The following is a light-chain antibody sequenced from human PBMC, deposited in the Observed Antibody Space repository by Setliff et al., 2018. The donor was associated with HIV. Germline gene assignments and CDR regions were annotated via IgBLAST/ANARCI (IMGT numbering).Light chain of an antibody. J-gene: IGLJ1*01. CDR1: TGAVTSGHF. CDR2: DTS. V-gene: IGLV7-46*01. CDR3: LLSYSTDPYV. Sequence: AVVTQEPSLTVSPGGTVTLTCGSSTGAVTSGHFPYWFQQKPGQAPRTLIYDTSSKHSWTPARFSGSLLGGKAALTLSGAQPEDEADYYCLLSYSTDPYVFGTGTKVTV.